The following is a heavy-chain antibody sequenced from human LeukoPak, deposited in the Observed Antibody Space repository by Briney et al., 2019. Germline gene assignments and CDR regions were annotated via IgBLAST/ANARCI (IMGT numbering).Heavy chain of an antibody. D-gene: IGHD3-22*01. V-gene: IGHV1-18*04. CDR3: ARVEGGYYYDSSGLAYYYYHMDV. CDR1: GYTFTGYY. Sequence: ASVKVSCKASGYTFTGYYLHWVRQAPGQGLEWMGWISAYNGNTNYAQKLQGRVTMTTDTSTSTAYMELRSLRSDDTAVYYCARVEGGYYYDSSGLAYYYYHMDVWGKGTTVTVSS. CDR2: ISAYNGNT. J-gene: IGHJ6*03.